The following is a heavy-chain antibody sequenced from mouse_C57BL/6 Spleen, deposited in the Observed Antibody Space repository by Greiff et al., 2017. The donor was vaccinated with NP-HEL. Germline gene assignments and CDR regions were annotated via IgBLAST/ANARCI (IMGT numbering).Heavy chain of an antibody. Sequence: QVQLQQSGAELVKPGASVKLSCKASGYTFTSYWMHWVKQRPGQGLEWIGMIHPNSGSTNYNEKFKSKATLTVDKSSSTAYMQLSGLTSEDSAVYYCARDCGSSSWYFDVWGTGTTVTVSS. J-gene: IGHJ1*03. CDR1: GYTFTSYW. V-gene: IGHV1-64*01. D-gene: IGHD1-1*01. CDR3: ARDCGSSSWYFDV. CDR2: IHPNSGST.